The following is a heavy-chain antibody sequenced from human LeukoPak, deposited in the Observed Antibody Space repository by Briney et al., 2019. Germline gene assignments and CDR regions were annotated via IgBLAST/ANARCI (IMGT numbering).Heavy chain of an antibody. J-gene: IGHJ4*02. CDR3: TTGGYYFDY. CDR1: GFTLSNGW. CDR2: IKSIVDGGTI. V-gene: IGHV3-15*01. Sequence: GGSLRLSCAGSGFTLSNGWMNWVRQAPGKGLEWVGRIKSIVDGGTIDYAAPVKGRFTISRDDSKNTVYLQMNGLKTEDTAVYYCTTGGYYFDYWGQGTLVTVSS.